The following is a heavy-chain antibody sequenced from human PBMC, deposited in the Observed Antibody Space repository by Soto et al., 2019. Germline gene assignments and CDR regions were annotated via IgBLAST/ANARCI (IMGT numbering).Heavy chain of an antibody. CDR3: ARVTGGMDA. CDR2: IYYSGST. D-gene: IGHD1-20*01. J-gene: IGHJ6*02. Sequence: AWETLSLTCTVSGGSISSYYWSWIRQPPGKGLEWIGYIYYSGSTNYNPSLKSRVTISVDTSKNQFSLKLSSVTAADTAVYYCARVTGGMDAWGQGTTVTVSS. CDR1: GGSISSYY. V-gene: IGHV4-59*01.